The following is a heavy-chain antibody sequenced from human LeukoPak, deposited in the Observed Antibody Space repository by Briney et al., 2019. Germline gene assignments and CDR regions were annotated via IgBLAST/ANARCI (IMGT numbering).Heavy chain of an antibody. D-gene: IGHD6-19*01. CDR2: IYYSGST. Sequence: SETLSLTCTVSGGSISSSSYYWGWIRQPPGKGLEWIGSIYYSGSTYYNPSRNSRVTISVDTSKNQFSLKLSSVTAADTAVYYCANAQYSSGWYSDYWGQGTLVTVSS. CDR1: GGSISSSSYY. V-gene: IGHV4-39*01. CDR3: ANAQYSSGWYSDY. J-gene: IGHJ4*02.